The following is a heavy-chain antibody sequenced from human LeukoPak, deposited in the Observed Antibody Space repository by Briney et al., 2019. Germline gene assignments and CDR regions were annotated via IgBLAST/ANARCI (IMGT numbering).Heavy chain of an antibody. CDR2: ISSSSSYI. CDR3: TREKTVVVPADAFDI. CDR1: GFTFSSYS. V-gene: IGHV3-21*01. J-gene: IGHJ3*02. Sequence: GGSLRLSCAASGFTFSSYSMNWVRQAPGKGLEWVSSISSSSSYIYYADSVKGRFTISRDNAKNSLYLQMNSLRAEDTAVYYCTREKTVVVPADAFDIWGQGTMVTVSS. D-gene: IGHD2-2*01.